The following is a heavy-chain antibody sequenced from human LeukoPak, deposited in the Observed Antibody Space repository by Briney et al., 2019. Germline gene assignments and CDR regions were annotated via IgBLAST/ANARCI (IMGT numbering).Heavy chain of an antibody. Sequence: SGGSLRLSCAASGFTFSSYGMHWVRQAPGKGLEWVSAISGSGGSTYYADSVKGRFTISRDNSKNTLYLQMNSLRAEDTAVYYCAKEEKYNKGPYYYYGMDVWGQGTTVTVSS. CDR3: AKEEKYNKGPYYYYGMDV. J-gene: IGHJ6*02. D-gene: IGHD1-20*01. V-gene: IGHV3-23*01. CDR2: ISGSGGST. CDR1: GFTFSSYG.